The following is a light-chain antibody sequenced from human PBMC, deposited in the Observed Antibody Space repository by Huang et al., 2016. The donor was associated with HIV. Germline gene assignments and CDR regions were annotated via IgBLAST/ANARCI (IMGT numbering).Light chain of an antibody. CDR3: QQYDNLPLT. V-gene: IGKV1-33*01. J-gene: IGKJ4*01. Sequence: DIQMTQSPSSLSASIGDRVTLTCQARQDITNHLNWYQKKSGKAPHLLIYDASNLETGVPSRFSGTGSGTDFIFTINNLQPEDIATYYCQQYDNLPLTFGEGTKVEIK. CDR2: DAS. CDR1: QDITNH.